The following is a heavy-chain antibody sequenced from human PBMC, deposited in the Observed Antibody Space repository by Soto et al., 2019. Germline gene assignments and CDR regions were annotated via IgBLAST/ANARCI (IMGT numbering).Heavy chain of an antibody. D-gene: IGHD2-2*01. V-gene: IGHV4-30-4*01. J-gene: IGHJ5*02. CDR1: GGSISSGDYY. CDR2: IYYSGST. Sequence: QVQLQESGPGLVKPSQTLSLTCTVSGGSISSGDYYWSWIRQPPGKGLEWIGYIYYSGSTYYNPSRKSRVTIAVDTSKNQFSLKLSSVTAADTAVYYCARERKYCSSTSCYLAFDPWGQGTLVTVSS. CDR3: ARERKYCSSTSCYLAFDP.